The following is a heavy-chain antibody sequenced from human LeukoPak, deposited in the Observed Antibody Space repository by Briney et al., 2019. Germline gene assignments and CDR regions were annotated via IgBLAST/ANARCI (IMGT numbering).Heavy chain of an antibody. CDR3: ARGRDHSNSEKEDWFDP. CDR2: INHRGST. J-gene: IGHJ5*02. D-gene: IGHD4-11*01. V-gene: IGHV4-34*01. CDR1: GGSFSGYY. Sequence: SETLSLTCAVYGGSFSGYYWSWIRQPPGKGLEWIGEINHRGSTNYNPSLKSRVTISVDTSKNQFSLKLNSVTAADTAVYYCARGRDHSNSEKEDWFDPWGQGTLVTVSS.